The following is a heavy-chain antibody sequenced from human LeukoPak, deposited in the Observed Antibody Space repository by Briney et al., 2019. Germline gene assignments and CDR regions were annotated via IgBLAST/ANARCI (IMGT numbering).Heavy chain of an antibody. CDR1: GFTFSGYS. V-gene: IGHV3-21*01. Sequence: GGSLRLSCAASGFTFSGYSMNWVRQAPGKGLEWVSSLSCTSSNIDYADSVKGRFTISRDNAKNALYLQMHSLKAEDTAVYYCARGEYGSGGCHIDYGGEGTLDTVSS. D-gene: IGHD3-10*01. J-gene: IGHJ4*02. CDR2: LSCTSSNI. CDR3: ARGEYGSGGCHIDY.